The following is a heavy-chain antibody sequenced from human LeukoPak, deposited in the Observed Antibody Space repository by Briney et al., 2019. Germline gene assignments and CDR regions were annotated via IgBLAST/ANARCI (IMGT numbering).Heavy chain of an antibody. D-gene: IGHD3-3*01. CDR1: RYTFTSYD. J-gene: IGHJ6*03. V-gene: IGHV1-8*01. Sequence: GASVKVSCKASRYTFTSYDINWVRQAPGQGLEWMGWMNPDSGNTCYAQKFQGRVTITRNTSMSTAYMELSSLRPEDTAVYYCARGLTYYDFWRGYYTSSYMDVWGKGTTVTVSS. CDR3: ARGLTYYDFWRGYYTSSYMDV. CDR2: MNPDSGNT.